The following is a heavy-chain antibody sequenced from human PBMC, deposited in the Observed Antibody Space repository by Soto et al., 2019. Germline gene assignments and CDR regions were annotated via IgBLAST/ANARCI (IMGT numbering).Heavy chain of an antibody. D-gene: IGHD3-22*01. J-gene: IGHJ6*03. CDR2: ISAYNGNT. CDR3: ARAVVIDVYYYYYYMDV. Sequence: ASVKVSCKASGYTFTSYGISWVRQAPGQGLEWMGWISAYNGNTNYAQKLQGRVTMTTDTSTSTAYMELRSLRSDDTAVYYCARAVVIDVYYYYYYMDVWGKGTTVTVSS. V-gene: IGHV1-18*01. CDR1: GYTFTSYG.